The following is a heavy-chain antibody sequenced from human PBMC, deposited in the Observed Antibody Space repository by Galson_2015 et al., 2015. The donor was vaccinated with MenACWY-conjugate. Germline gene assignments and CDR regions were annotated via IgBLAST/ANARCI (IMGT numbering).Heavy chain of an antibody. J-gene: IGHJ4*02. Sequence: SPRLSCAASGFTFSTYSMNWVRQAPGKGLEWVSYISSGSSTIYYADSVKGRFTISRDNAKNSLYLQMNSLRDEDTAVYYCAAGNYGDFDYWGQGTLVTVSS. CDR1: GFTFSTYS. CDR2: ISSGSSTI. D-gene: IGHD4-17*01. V-gene: IGHV3-48*02. CDR3: AAGNYGDFDY.